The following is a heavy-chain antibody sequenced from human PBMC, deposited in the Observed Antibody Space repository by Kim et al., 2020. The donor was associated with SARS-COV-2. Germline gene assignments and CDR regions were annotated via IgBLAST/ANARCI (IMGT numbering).Heavy chain of an antibody. Sequence: GTTNYHPSLKSRVPITVDTSKTQFSLKLSSVTAAETAVYYCSFRDWFGMDVWGQGTTVTVSS. CDR2: GTT. D-gene: IGHD3-9*01. J-gene: IGHJ6*02. V-gene: IGHV4-34*01. CDR3: SFRDWFGMDV.